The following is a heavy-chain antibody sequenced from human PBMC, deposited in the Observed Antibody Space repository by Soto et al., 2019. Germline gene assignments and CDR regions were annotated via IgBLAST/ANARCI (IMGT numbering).Heavy chain of an antibody. D-gene: IGHD3-3*01. CDR3: ARDHPFDFWSGYYPNWFDP. CDR1: GGTFSSYA. Sequence: GASVKVSCKASGGTFSSYAISWVRQAPGQGLEWMGGIIPIFGTANYAQKFQGRVTITADESTSTAYMELSSLRSEDTAVYYCARDHPFDFWSGYYPNWFDPWGQGTLVTVSS. V-gene: IGHV1-69*13. CDR2: IIPIFGTA. J-gene: IGHJ5*02.